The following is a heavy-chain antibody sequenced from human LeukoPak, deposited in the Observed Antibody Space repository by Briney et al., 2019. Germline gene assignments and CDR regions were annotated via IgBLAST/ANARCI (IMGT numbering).Heavy chain of an antibody. CDR1: GGSFSGYY. V-gene: IGHV4-34*01. Sequence: SETLSLTCAVYGGSFSGYYWSWIRQPPGMGLGWIGEINHSGSTNYNPSLKSRVTISVDTSKNQFSLKLSSVTAADTAVYYCASIAATTIAVAGADFDYWGQGTLVTVSS. D-gene: IGHD6-19*01. CDR2: INHSGST. CDR3: ASIAATTIAVAGADFDY. J-gene: IGHJ4*02.